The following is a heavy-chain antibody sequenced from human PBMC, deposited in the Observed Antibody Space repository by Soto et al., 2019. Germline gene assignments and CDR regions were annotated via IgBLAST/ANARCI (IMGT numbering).Heavy chain of an antibody. Sequence: QVQLVQSGAEVKMPGSSVKVSCRASGGAFNNYVITWVRQAPGQGLECMGGIIPIYGTPNYAQKFRGRVTITADASTSTVYIEVKSLRSEDTAVYYCARARFHSNYESCMDVWGQGTTVSVSS. J-gene: IGHJ6*02. CDR2: IIPIYGTP. D-gene: IGHD4-4*01. CDR3: ARARFHSNYESCMDV. V-gene: IGHV1-69*01. CDR1: GGAFNNYV.